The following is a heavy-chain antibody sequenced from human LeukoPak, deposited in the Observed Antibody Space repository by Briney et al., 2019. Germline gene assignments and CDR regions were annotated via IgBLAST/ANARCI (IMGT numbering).Heavy chain of an antibody. CDR3: ATLASYSYVTSRGTYFDY. CDR1: GFTFSDYY. V-gene: IGHV3-11*01. CDR2: ISSSGSTI. J-gene: IGHJ4*02. Sequence: PGGSLRLSCAASGFTFSDYYMSWIRQAPGKGLEWVSYISSSGSTIYYADSVKGRFTISRDNAKNSLYLQMNSLRAEDTAVYYCATLASYSYVTSRGTYFDYWGQGTLVTVSS. D-gene: IGHD5-18*01.